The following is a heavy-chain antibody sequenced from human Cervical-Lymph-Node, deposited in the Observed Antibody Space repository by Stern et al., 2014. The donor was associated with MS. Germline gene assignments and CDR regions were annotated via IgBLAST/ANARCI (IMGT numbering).Heavy chain of an antibody. Sequence: QLVQSGAELIRPGESLKISCKGSGYKFSIYWIAWVRQMPGKGLEWMGVIYPGDSETRYSPSFQGQVTMSADKSTSTAYLQWSSLNASDTAMYFCARQTTAWASDVWGQGTLVTVSS. D-gene: IGHD1-14*01. J-gene: IGHJ4*02. CDR2: IYPGDSET. CDR1: GYKFSIYW. CDR3: ARQTTAWASDV. V-gene: IGHV5-51*01.